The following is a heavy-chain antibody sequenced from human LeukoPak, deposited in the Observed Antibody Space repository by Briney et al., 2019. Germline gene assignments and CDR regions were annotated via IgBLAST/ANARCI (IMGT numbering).Heavy chain of an antibody. CDR1: GFTFSSYA. Sequence: GGSLRLSCAASGFTFSSYAMHWVRQAPGKGLEWVAVISYDGSNKYYADSVKGRFTISRDNSKNTLYLQMNSLRAEDTAVCNCRRNLRETSFANWGQGPLVTVSS. V-gene: IGHV3-30*01. CDR2: ISYDGSNK. D-gene: IGHD3-16*01. J-gene: IGHJ4*02. CDR3: RRNLRETSFAN.